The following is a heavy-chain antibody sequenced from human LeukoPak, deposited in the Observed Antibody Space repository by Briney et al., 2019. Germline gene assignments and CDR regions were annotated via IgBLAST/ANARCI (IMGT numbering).Heavy chain of an antibody. CDR2: INHSGST. D-gene: IGHD6-19*01. CDR3: ARRGGWYGVYYFDY. V-gene: IGHV4-34*01. J-gene: IGHJ4*02. Sequence: SETLSLTCAVYGGSFSGYYWSWIRQPPGKGLEWIGEINHSGSTNYNPSLKSRVTISVDTSKNQFSLKLSSVTAADTAVYYCARRGGWYGVYYFDYWGQGTLVTVSS. CDR1: GGSFSGYY.